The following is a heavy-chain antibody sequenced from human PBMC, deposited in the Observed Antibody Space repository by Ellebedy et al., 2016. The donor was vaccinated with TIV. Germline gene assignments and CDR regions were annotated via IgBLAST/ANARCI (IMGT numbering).Heavy chain of an antibody. CDR1: GFTFSSYG. Sequence: GGSLRLXCAASGFTFSSYGMHWVRQAPGKGLEWVAVIWYDGSNKYYADSVKGRFTISRDNSKNTLYLQMNSLRAEDTALYYCAKDIYSSGWYYFDYWGQGTLVTVSS. CDR2: IWYDGSNK. CDR3: AKDIYSSGWYYFDY. V-gene: IGHV3-33*06. J-gene: IGHJ4*02. D-gene: IGHD6-19*01.